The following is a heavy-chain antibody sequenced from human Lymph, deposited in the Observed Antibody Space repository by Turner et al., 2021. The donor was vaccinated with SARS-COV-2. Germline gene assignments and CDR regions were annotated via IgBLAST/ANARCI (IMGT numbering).Heavy chain of an antibody. CDR1: GFTFSNYG. D-gene: IGHD3-22*01. CDR3: AREGYFYDTSRAFDI. J-gene: IGHJ3*02. Sequence: QVQLVASGGGVVQPGWSLRLCCAASGFTFSNYGIHWVCQAPGKGLEWVAVIWYDGSNKYYADSVKGRFTISRDNSKNTLYLQMNSLRAEDTAVYYCAREGYFYDTSRAFDIWGQGTMVTVSS. CDR2: IWYDGSNK. V-gene: IGHV3-33*01.